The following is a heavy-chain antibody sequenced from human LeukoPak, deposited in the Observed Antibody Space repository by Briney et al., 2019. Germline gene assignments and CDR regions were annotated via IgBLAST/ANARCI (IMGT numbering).Heavy chain of an antibody. CDR2: INHSGST. CDR1: GGSFSGYY. D-gene: IGHD5-18*01. Sequence: KPSETLSLTCAVYGGSFSGYYWSWIRQPPGKGLEWIGEINHSGSTNYNPSLKSRVTMSVDTSKNQFSLKLSSVTAADTAVYYCARRYPDTAMVTSFDYWGQGTLVTVSS. V-gene: IGHV4-34*01. J-gene: IGHJ4*02. CDR3: ARRYPDTAMVTSFDY.